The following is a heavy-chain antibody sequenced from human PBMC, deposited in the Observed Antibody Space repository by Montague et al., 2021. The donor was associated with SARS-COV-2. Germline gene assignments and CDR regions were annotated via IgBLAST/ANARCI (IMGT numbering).Heavy chain of an antibody. Sequence: PALVKPTQTLTLTCTFSGFSLSTSGMCVSWIRQPPGKALEWLARXDWDDNKYYSTSLKTRLTISKDTSKNQVVLTMTNMDPVDTATYYCAREYYYDSSGYYGYAFDIWGQGKMVTVSS. CDR3: AREYYYDSSGYYGYAFDI. J-gene: IGHJ3*02. D-gene: IGHD3-22*01. CDR2: XDWDDNK. CDR1: GFSLSTSGMC. V-gene: IGHV2-70*11.